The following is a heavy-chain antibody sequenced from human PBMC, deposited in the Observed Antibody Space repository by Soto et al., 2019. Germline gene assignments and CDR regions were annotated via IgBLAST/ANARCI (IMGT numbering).Heavy chain of an antibody. V-gene: IGHV4-31*03. D-gene: IGHD3-16*02. CDR3: ARALKPRKYYDYVWGSYREDAFDI. J-gene: IGHJ3*02. Sequence: QVQLQESGPGLVKPSQTLSLTCTVSGGSISSGGYYWSWIRQHPGKGLEWIGYIYYSGSTYYNPSLKSRVTRSVNTYKNQFSLKLSSVTAADTAVYYCARALKPRKYYDYVWGSYREDAFDIWGQGTMVTVSS. CDR1: GGSISSGGYY. CDR2: IYYSGST.